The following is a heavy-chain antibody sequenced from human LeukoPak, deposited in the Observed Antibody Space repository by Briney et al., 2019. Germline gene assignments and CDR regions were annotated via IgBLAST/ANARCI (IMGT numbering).Heavy chain of an antibody. J-gene: IGHJ3*02. D-gene: IGHD3-10*01. Sequence: ASVKVSCKAPGHTFTSYYMHWVRQAPGQGLEWMGIINPSGGSTSYAQKFQGRVTMTRDMSTSTVYMELSSLRSEDTAVYYCARDYYYGSGSYNAFDIWGQGTMVTVSS. CDR2: INPSGGST. CDR1: GHTFTSYY. V-gene: IGHV1-46*01. CDR3: ARDYYYGSGSYNAFDI.